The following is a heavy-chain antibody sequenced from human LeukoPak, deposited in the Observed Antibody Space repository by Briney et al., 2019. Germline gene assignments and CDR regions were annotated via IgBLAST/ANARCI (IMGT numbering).Heavy chain of an antibody. CDR2: ISYDGSNK. D-gene: IGHD3-10*01. V-gene: IGHV3-30*04. CDR1: GFTFSSYA. CDR3: ARDLDYYGSGSYSLDY. J-gene: IGHJ4*02. Sequence: PGRSLRLSCAASGFTFSSYAMHRVRQAPGKWPEWVAVISYDGSNKYYADSVKGRFTISRYNSKNTLYLQMNSLRAEDTAVYYCARDLDYYGSGSYSLDYWGQGTLVTVSS.